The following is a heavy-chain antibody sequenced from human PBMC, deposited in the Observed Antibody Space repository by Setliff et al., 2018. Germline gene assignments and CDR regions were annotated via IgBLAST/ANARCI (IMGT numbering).Heavy chain of an antibody. CDR2: INHSGTT. Sequence: SETLSLTCGVSGGSFSGYYWTWIRQPPGKGLEWIGEINHSGTTNYNPSLKSRVSLSVDTSKSQFSLNLTSVTAADTAVYYCASRLRRIAAAGRRAFDIWGQGTMVTVSS. J-gene: IGHJ3*02. CDR3: ASRLRRIAAAGRRAFDI. CDR1: GGSFSGYY. D-gene: IGHD6-13*01. V-gene: IGHV4-34*01.